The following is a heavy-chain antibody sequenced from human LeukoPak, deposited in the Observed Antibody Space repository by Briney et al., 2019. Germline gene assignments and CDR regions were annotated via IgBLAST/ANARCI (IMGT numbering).Heavy chain of an antibody. CDR2: ISSSSSYM. CDR3: VRDGAVVTSGSYPWRYFQY. V-gene: IGHV3-21*01. Sequence: GSLRLSCAASGFTFSSYNMNWVRQAPGKGLEWVSSISSSSSYMYYADSVKGRFTVSRDNAKNSLYLQMNTLRAEDTAVYYCVRDGAVVTSGSYPWRYFQYWGLGTLVTVSS. J-gene: IGHJ1*01. D-gene: IGHD3-10*01. CDR1: GFTFSSYN.